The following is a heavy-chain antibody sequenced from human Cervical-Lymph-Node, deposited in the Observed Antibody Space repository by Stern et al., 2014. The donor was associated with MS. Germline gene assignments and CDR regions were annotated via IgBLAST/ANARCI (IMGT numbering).Heavy chain of an antibody. CDR2: INWNSGTI. D-gene: IGHD7-27*01. CDR1: GFTFEDYA. V-gene: IGHV3-9*01. Sequence: EVQLVESGGGLLQPGRSLRLSCTAPGFTFEDYAMHWVRQAPGKGLGWVSGINWNSGTIGYADSVRGRFTISRDNAKNSLYLQVNSLRAEDTALYYCARDMGTSYFYYGMDVWGQGTMVTVSS. J-gene: IGHJ6*02. CDR3: ARDMGTSYFYYGMDV.